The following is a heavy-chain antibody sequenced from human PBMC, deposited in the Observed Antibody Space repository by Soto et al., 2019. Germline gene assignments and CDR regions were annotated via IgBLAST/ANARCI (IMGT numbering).Heavy chain of an antibody. CDR2: ISAYNGNT. CDR3: ARVYCGGDCYSSLDY. J-gene: IGHJ4*02. V-gene: IGHV1-18*01. D-gene: IGHD2-21*02. Sequence: GAPVKGSCKASGYTFTSDGINWVRQAPVQGLVWMRWISAYNGNTNYAQKLQGRVTMTTDRSTSTAYMDLRSLRSDDTAVYYCARVYCGGDCYSSLDYWGQGTLVNVSS. CDR1: GYTFTSDG.